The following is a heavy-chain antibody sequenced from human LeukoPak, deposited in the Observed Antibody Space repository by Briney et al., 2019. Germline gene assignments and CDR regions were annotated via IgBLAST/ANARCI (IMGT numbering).Heavy chain of an antibody. CDR1: GGSISSYY. J-gene: IGHJ3*02. Sequence: PSETLSLTCTVSGGSISSYYWSWIRQPPGKGLEWIGYIYYSGSTNYNPSLKSRVTISVDTSKNQFSLKLSSVTAADTAVYYCARRTHKWFGDEDAFDIWGQGTMVTVSS. CDR3: ARRTHKWFGDEDAFDI. V-gene: IGHV4-59*08. CDR2: IYYSGST. D-gene: IGHD3-10*01.